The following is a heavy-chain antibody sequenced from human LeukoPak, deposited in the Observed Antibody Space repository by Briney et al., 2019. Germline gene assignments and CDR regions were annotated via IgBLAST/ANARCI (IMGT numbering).Heavy chain of an antibody. D-gene: IGHD5-18*01. Sequence: SETLPLTCAVYGGSFSGYYWSWIRQPPGKGLEWIGEINHSGSTNYNPSLKSRVTISVDTSKNQFSLKLSSVTAADTAVYYCARHGDTALNDALDYWGQGTLVTVSS. J-gene: IGHJ4*02. CDR1: GGSFSGYY. CDR2: INHSGST. CDR3: ARHGDTALNDALDY. V-gene: IGHV4-34*01.